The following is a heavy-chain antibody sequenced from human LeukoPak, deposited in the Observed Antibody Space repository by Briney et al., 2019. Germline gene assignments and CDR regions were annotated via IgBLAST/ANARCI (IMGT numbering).Heavy chain of an antibody. Sequence: GASVKVSCKASGYNFITYAMHWVRQAPGQGLEWMGYINVGNGDTKYSQKFQGRVTFTRDTSASIACMELSSLTPEDTAIYYCARKNYGDRHPYDYWGQGTLVTVSS. D-gene: IGHD2-21*02. V-gene: IGHV1-3*01. CDR1: GYNFITYA. J-gene: IGHJ4*02. CDR2: INVGNGDT. CDR3: ARKNYGDRHPYDY.